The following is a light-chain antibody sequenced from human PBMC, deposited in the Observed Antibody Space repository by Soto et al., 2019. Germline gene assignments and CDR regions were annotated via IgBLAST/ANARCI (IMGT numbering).Light chain of an antibody. J-gene: IGKJ1*01. CDR2: DAS. V-gene: IGKV3-11*01. CDR1: QSVSNY. CDR3: QHYNSYSEA. Sequence: EIVLTQSPATLSLSPGERATLSCWASQSVSNYFVWYQQKPGQAPRLLIYDASKRATGIPARFSGSGSGTDFTLTISSLEPEDFATYYCQHYNSYSEAFGQGTKVDIK.